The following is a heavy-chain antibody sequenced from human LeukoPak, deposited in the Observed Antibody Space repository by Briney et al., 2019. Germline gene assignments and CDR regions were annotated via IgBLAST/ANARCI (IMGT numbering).Heavy chain of an antibody. Sequence: ASVKVSCKASGYTFTGYYMHWVRQAPGQGLEWMGWINPNSGGTNYAQKFQGRVTMTRGTSISTAYMELSRLRSDDTAVYYCARDSGDYDSSGYYGWGQGTLVTVSS. J-gene: IGHJ4*02. CDR2: INPNSGGT. CDR3: ARDSGDYDSSGYYG. CDR1: GYTFTGYY. V-gene: IGHV1-2*02. D-gene: IGHD3-22*01.